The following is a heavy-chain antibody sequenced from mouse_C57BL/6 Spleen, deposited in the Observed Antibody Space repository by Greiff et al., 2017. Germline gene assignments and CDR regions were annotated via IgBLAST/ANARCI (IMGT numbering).Heavy chain of an antibody. J-gene: IGHJ2*01. D-gene: IGHD2-3*01. CDR2: IDPSDSYT. Sequence: VKLQQPGAELVRPGTSVKLSCKASGYTFTSYWMHWVKQRPGQGLEWIGVIDPSDSYTNYNQKFKGKATLTVDTSSSTAYMQLSSLTSEDSAVYYCARLFDGYYNDYWGQGTTLTVSS. CDR3: ARLFDGYYNDY. V-gene: IGHV1-59*01. CDR1: GYTFTSYW.